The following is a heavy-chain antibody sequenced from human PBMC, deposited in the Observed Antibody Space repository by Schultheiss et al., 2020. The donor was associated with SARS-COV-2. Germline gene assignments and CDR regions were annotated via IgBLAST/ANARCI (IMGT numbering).Heavy chain of an antibody. CDR1: GGTFSSYG. D-gene: IGHD6-19*01. CDR3: ARRREQWLTPDDAFDI. J-gene: IGHJ3*02. CDR2: INPNSGGT. V-gene: IGHV1-2*02. Sequence: ASVKVSCKASGGTFSSYGISWVRQAPGQGLEWMGWINPNSGGTNYAQKFQGRVTMTRDTSISTAYMELSRLRSDDTAVYYCARRREQWLTPDDAFDIWGQGTMVTVSS.